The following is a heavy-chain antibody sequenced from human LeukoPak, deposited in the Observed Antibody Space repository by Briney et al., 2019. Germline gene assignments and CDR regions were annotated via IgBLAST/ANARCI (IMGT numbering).Heavy chain of an antibody. D-gene: IGHD4-4*01. CDR1: GFTFSSYA. Sequence: GGPLRLSCAASGFTFSSYAMSWVRQAPGKGLEWVSAISGSGGSTYYADSVKGRFTISRDNSKNTLYLQMNSLRAEDTAAYYCAKDGSYDYSAGTPPDYFDYWGQGTLVTVSS. CDR3: AKDGSYDYSAGTPPDYFDY. CDR2: ISGSGGST. J-gene: IGHJ4*02. V-gene: IGHV3-23*01.